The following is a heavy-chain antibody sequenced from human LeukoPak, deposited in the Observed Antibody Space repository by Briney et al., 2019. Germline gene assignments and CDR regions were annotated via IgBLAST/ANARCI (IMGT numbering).Heavy chain of an antibody. Sequence: SQTLSLTCTVSGGSISSGGYYWRWIRQHPGKGLEWIGYIYYSGSTYYNPSLKSRVTISVDTSKNQFSLKLSSVTAADTAVYYCARGGVLRYFLFDPWGQGTLVTVSS. J-gene: IGHJ5*02. V-gene: IGHV4-31*03. CDR1: GGSISSGGYY. CDR3: ARGGVLRYFLFDP. CDR2: IYYSGST. D-gene: IGHD3-9*01.